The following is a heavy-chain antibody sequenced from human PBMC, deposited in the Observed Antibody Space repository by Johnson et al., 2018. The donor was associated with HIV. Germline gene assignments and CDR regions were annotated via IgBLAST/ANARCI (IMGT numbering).Heavy chain of an antibody. D-gene: IGHD3-10*01. CDR2: IWFDGSNK. CDR1: GFTFSTYG. J-gene: IGHJ3*02. CDR3: AKANVSGSYWAFDI. V-gene: IGHV3-33*06. Sequence: QEKLVESGGGVVQSGRSLRLSCAASGFTFSTYGMHWVRQAPGKGLEWVAVIWFDGSNKYYADSVKGRFTISRDNSKNTLYLQMNSLRAEDTAVYYCAKANVSGSYWAFDIWGQGTMVTVSS.